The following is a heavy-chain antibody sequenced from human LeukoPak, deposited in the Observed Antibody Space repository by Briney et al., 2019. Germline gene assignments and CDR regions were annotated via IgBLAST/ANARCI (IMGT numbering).Heavy chain of an antibody. D-gene: IGHD3-10*01. J-gene: IGHJ4*02. CDR3: ANETPKGSMVRGVIRKPTDY. Sequence: PGGSLRLSCAASGFTFSSYGMHWVRQAPGKGLEWVAVISYGGSNKYYADSAKGRFTIYRDNYKNTLYLQVNSLRAEDTAVYYCANETPKGSMVRGVIRKPTDYWGQGTLVTVSS. CDR1: GFTFSSYG. CDR2: ISYGGSNK. V-gene: IGHV3-30*18.